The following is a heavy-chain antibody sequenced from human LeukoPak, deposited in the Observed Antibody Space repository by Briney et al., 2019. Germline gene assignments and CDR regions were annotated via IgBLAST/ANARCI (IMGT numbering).Heavy chain of an antibody. Sequence: PGGSLRLSCGASGFTFKTHGMHWVRQAPGKGLEWVAVVSYDGSNKFYAESVKGRFTISRDDSKNTVYLQMSSLRPEDTVVYYCVKASGPQSPGHWGQGTLVIVSS. CDR3: VKASGPQSPGH. D-gene: IGHD2-2*01. CDR1: GFTFKTHG. CDR2: VSYDGSNK. V-gene: IGHV3-30*18. J-gene: IGHJ4*02.